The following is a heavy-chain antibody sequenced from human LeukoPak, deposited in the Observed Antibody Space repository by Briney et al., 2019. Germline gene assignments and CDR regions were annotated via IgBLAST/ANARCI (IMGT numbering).Heavy chain of an antibody. CDR3: ARATPDHDAFDI. V-gene: IGHV4-30-2*01. D-gene: IGHD4-23*01. Sequence: SQTLTLTCAVSGGSISSGGYSWSWIRQPPGKGLEWIGYIYHSGSTYYNPSLKSRVTISVDRSKNQFSLKLSSVAAADTAVYYCARATPDHDAFDIWGQGTMVTVSS. CDR1: GGSISSGGYS. CDR2: IYHSGST. J-gene: IGHJ3*02.